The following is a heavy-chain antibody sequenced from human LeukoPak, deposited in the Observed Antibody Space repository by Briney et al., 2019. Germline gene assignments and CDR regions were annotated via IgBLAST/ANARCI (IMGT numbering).Heavy chain of an antibody. CDR2: INSDGSNT. J-gene: IGHJ4*02. CDR1: GFTVTNYW. D-gene: IGHD3-10*01. CDR3: AFGSGSYFGY. V-gene: IGHV3-74*01. Sequence: GGSLRLSCTTSGFTVTNYWMHWVRQAPGKGLVWVSRINSDGSNTSYADSVKGRFTISRDNAKNTLYLQMNSLRAEDTAVYYCAFGSGSYFGYWGQGTLVTVSS.